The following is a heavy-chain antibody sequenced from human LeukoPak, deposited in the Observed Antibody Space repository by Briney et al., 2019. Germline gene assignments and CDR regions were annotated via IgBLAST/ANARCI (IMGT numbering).Heavy chain of an antibody. J-gene: IGHJ2*01. D-gene: IGHD3-22*01. CDR1: GFTFSDYY. V-gene: IGHV3-11*01. Sequence: PGGSLRLSCAASGFTFSDYYMSWIRQAPGKGLEWVSYISSSGSTIYYADSVKGRFTISRDNAKNSLYLQMNSLRAEDTAVYYCARDPLLGSYYYDSSGFVFDLWGRGTLVTVSS. CDR3: ARDPLLGSYYYDSSGFVFDL. CDR2: ISSSGSTI.